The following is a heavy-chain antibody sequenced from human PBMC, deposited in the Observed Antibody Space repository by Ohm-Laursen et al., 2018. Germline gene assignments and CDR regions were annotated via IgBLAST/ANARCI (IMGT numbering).Heavy chain of an antibody. Sequence: SDTLSLTCTVSGGSITNRYWNWIRQAPGKGLEWIGYIYHSGSTKYNPSLNSRVTISVDTSKNQFSLNLRSVTTADTAVYYCASGHNYGYDNYYYGMDVWGQGTTVTVSS. D-gene: IGHD5-18*01. CDR2: IYHSGST. CDR1: GGSITNRY. J-gene: IGHJ6*02. V-gene: IGHV4-59*07. CDR3: ASGHNYGYDNYYYGMDV.